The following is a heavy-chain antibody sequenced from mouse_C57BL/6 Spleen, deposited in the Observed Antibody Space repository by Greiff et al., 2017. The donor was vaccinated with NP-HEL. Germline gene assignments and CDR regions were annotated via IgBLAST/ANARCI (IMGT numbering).Heavy chain of an antibody. J-gene: IGHJ2*01. CDR1: GFTFSDYG. D-gene: IGHD2-1*01. V-gene: IGHV5-17*01. CDR3: ARPGGNSGYFDY. Sequence: EVKLLESGGGLVKPGGSLKLSCAASGFTFSDYGMHWVRQAPEKGLEWVAYISSGSSTIYYADTVKGRFTISRDNAKNTLFLQMTSLRSEDTAMYYCARPGGNSGYFDYWGQGTTLTVSS. CDR2: ISSGSSTI.